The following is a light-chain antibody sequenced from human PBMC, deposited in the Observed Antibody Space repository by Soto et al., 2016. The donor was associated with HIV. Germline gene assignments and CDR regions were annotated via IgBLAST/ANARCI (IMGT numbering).Light chain of an antibody. V-gene: IGKV1-27*01. CDR3: QKYNSAPET. J-gene: IGKJ1*01. CDR2: GAS. Sequence: DAQMTQSPSSLSASVGDRVIITCRASQDISNYLAWYQQKPGKVPKLLIYGASTLQSGVPSRFSGSRSGTDFTLTISSLQPEDFATYYCQKYNSAPETFGQGTKVEIK. CDR1: QDISNY.